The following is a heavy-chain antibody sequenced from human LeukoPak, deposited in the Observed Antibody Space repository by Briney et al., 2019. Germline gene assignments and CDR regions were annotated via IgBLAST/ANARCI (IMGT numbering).Heavy chain of an antibody. CDR1: GFTFSSYA. V-gene: IGHV3-23*01. CDR2: ISGSGGST. J-gene: IGHJ4*02. CDR3: AKEGRLFHITGTTPFFDY. D-gene: IGHD1-7*01. Sequence: GGSLRLSCAASGFTFSSYAMSWVRQAPGKGLEWVSAISGSGGSTYYADSVKGRFTISRDNSKNTLYLQMNSLRAEDTAVYYCAKEGRLFHITGTTPFFDYWGQGTLVTVSS.